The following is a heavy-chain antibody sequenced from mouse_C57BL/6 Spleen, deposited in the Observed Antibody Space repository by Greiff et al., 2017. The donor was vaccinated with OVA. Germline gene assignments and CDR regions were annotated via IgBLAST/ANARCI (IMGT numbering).Heavy chain of an antibody. D-gene: IGHD1-1*01. CDR2: INPSSGYT. V-gene: IGHV1-4*01. Sequence: VQLQQSGAELARPGASVKMSCKASGYTFTSYTMHWVSQRPGKGLEWIGYINPSSGYTKYNQKFKDKDTLTADKSSSAAYMQLSSLTSEDSAVYYCAAVRTTVDFYWYFDVWGTGTTVIVSS. J-gene: IGHJ1*03. CDR1: GYTFTSYT. CDR3: AAVRTTVDFYWYFDV.